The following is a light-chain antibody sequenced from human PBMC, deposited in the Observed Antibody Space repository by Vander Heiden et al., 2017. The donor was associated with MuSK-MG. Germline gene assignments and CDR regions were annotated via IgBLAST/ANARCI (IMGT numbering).Light chain of an antibody. Sequence: EIVLTQSPATLSLSPGERATLSCRASQSVSSHLAWYQKKPGQAPRLLIYDAFNRATGIPARFSGGGSGTDFTLTISSLEPEDFAVYYCLQSSKRPPLTFGGGTKVXIK. CDR2: DAF. V-gene: IGKV3-11*01. CDR1: QSVSSH. CDR3: LQSSKRPPLT. J-gene: IGKJ4*01.